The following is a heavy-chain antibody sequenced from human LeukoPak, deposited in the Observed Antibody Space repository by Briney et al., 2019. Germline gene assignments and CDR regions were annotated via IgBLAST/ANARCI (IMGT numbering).Heavy chain of an antibody. Sequence: GGSLRLSCAASGFTFSSYGMHWVRQAPGKGLEWVAVIWYDGSNKYYADSVKGRFTISRDNSENTLYLQMNSLRAEDAAVYYCARDRIAVAGSYFDYWGQGTLVTVSS. CDR3: ARDRIAVAGSYFDY. CDR2: IWYDGSNK. D-gene: IGHD6-19*01. V-gene: IGHV3-33*01. CDR1: GFTFSSYG. J-gene: IGHJ4*02.